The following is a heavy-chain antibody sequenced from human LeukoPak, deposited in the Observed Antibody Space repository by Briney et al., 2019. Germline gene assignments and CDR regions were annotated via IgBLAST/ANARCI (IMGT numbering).Heavy chain of an antibody. CDR2: FGNRGISV. J-gene: IGHJ6*02. Sequence: PGGSLRLSCEVSGVTVSASYINWIRQAPGKGLEWVSYFGNRGISVYYADSVKGRFTVSRDDANNSLYLQMKSLRAEDTGVYYCAISEWAASGNFFYYGMDVWGPGTTVAVS. CDR1: GVTVSASY. CDR3: AISEWAASGNFFYYGMDV. V-gene: IGHV3-11*01. D-gene: IGHD1-1*01.